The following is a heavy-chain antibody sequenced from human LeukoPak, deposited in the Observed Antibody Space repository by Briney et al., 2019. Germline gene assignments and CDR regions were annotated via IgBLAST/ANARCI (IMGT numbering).Heavy chain of an antibody. CDR3: ARGIYCSSSSCSIYFDY. V-gene: IGHV3-30-3*01. CDR1: GFTFSSYA. J-gene: IGHJ4*02. Sequence: GRSLRLSCAASGFTFSSYAMHWVRQAPGKGLEWVAVISYDGSNKYYADSVKGRFTISRDNSKNTLYLQMNSLRAEDTAVYYCARGIYCSSSSCSIYFDYWGQGTPVTVSS. D-gene: IGHD2-2*01. CDR2: ISYDGSNK.